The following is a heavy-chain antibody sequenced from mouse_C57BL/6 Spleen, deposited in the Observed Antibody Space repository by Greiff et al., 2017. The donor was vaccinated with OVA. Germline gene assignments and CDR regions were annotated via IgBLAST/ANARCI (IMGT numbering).Heavy chain of an antibody. CDR1: GYAFSSYW. D-gene: IGHD4-1*01. J-gene: IGHJ3*01. Sequence: VQLQQSGAELVKPGASVKISCKASGYAFSSYWMNWVKQRPGKGLEWIGQIYPGDGDTNYNGKFKGKATLTADKSSSTSYMQLSSLTSEDSAVYCCARGGLTGTQGFAYWGQGTLVTVSA. V-gene: IGHV1-80*01. CDR2: IYPGDGDT. CDR3: ARGGLTGTQGFAY.